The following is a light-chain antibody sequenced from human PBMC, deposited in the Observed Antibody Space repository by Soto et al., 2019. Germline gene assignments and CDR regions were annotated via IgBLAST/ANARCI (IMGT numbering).Light chain of an antibody. CDR2: GAS. Sequence: EIVMTQSPATLSVSPGERATLSCRASQSVSSNLAWYQQKPGQAPRLLIYGASTRATGIPARFSGSGSGTECTLTISSLQSEDFAVYYFQQYNNWPLTFGGGTKLEIK. V-gene: IGKV3-15*01. CDR3: QQYNNWPLT. J-gene: IGKJ4*01. CDR1: QSVSSN.